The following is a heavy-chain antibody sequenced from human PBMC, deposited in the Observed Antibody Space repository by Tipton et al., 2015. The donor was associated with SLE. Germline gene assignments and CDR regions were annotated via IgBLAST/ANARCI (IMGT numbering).Heavy chain of an antibody. V-gene: IGHV4-34*01. D-gene: IGHD2-2*01. CDR2: INHSGST. J-gene: IGHJ4*02. Sequence: GLVKPSENLSLTCAVYGGSFSGYYWSWIRQPPGKGLEWIGEINHSGSTNYNPSLKSRVTISVDTSKNQFSLKLNSVTAADTAVYYCARYCSSSSCSYYFDYWGQGALVTVSS. CDR3: ARYCSSSSCSYYFDY. CDR1: GGSFSGYY.